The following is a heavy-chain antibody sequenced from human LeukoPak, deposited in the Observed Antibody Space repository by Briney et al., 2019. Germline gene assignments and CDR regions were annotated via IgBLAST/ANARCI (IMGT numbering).Heavy chain of an antibody. J-gene: IGHJ6*03. D-gene: IGHD2-15*01. CDR3: ATQWSVGGPTWNYMDV. Sequence: PGGSLRPSCAASGFTFSNYAMTWVRQAPGKGLEWVSGTSGGGDTIHYADSVKGRFTISRDNSKNMVYLQMDSLRAEDTAVYYCATQWSVGGPTWNYMDVWGKGTTVTVSS. V-gene: IGHV3-23*01. CDR1: GFTFSNYA. CDR2: TSGGGDTI.